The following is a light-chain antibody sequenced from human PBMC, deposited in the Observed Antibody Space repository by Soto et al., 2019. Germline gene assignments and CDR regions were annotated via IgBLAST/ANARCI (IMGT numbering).Light chain of an antibody. CDR1: ETFSNRY. Sequence: EMVLTQSPATLSMSPGERATLSCRASETFSNRYLAWYQQKPGQAPRLLIYGASRRATGVPDRFSGSGSGTDFTLTISRVEPEDFAVYFCQQFGSAFITFGQGTLLEIK. J-gene: IGKJ5*01. CDR3: QQFGSAFIT. CDR2: GAS. V-gene: IGKV3-20*01.